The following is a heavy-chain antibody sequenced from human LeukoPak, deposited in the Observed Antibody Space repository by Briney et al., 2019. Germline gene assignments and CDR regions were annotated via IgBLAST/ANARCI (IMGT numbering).Heavy chain of an antibody. D-gene: IGHD6-13*01. CDR1: GGSLSGYY. V-gene: IGHV4-34*01. Sequence: TSETLSLTCAVYGGSLSGYYWSWIRQPPGKGLEWIGEINHSGSTNYNPSLKSRVTISVDTSKNQFSLKLSSVTAADTAVYYCARISSWFPFDYWGQGTLVTVSS. CDR3: ARISSWFPFDY. CDR2: INHSGST. J-gene: IGHJ4*02.